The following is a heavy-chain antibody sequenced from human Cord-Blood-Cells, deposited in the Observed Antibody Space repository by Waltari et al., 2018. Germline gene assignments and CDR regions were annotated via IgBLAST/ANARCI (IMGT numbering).Heavy chain of an antibody. J-gene: IGHJ2*01. CDR2: INHSGST. D-gene: IGHD4-17*01. Sequence: QVQLQQWGAGLLKPSETLSLTCAAYGGSFSGYYWRWIRQPPGKGLEWIGEINHSGSTNYNPSLKSRVTISVDTSKNQFSLKLSSVTAADTAVYYCARGRETTVTTRYFDLWGRGTLVTVSS. CDR3: ARGRETTVTTRYFDL. V-gene: IGHV4-34*01. CDR1: GGSFSGYY.